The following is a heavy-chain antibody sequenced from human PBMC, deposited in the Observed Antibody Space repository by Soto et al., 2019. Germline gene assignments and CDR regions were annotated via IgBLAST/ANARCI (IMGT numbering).Heavy chain of an antibody. J-gene: IGHJ6*02. CDR1: GGTFRTYA. V-gene: IGHV1-69*12. Sequence: QVQLLQSGAEVKKPGSSVRVSCEASGGTFRTYAISWVRQAPGQGLEWMGEIIPIFGTIKYAQKFQGRLTITADESTATVYRDLRSLRSEDTALYYCAKGTVAGTPTSYYYYGMAVWGQGTTVTVSS. CDR2: IIPIFGTI. D-gene: IGHD6-19*01. CDR3: AKGTVAGTPTSYYYYGMAV.